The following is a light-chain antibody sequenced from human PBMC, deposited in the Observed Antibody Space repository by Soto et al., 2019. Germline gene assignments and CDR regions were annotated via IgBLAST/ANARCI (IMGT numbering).Light chain of an antibody. V-gene: IGKV3-20*01. CDR3: QQYGISPWT. CDR1: QTIRSNY. CDR2: GAS. Sequence: EIVLTQSPGTLSLSPGERATLSCRASQTIRSNYLAWYQQRPGQAPRLLIYGASSRATDIPDRFSGSASGTDFTLTILRLEPEDFAVYYCQQYGISPWTFGQGTKVEVK. J-gene: IGKJ1*01.